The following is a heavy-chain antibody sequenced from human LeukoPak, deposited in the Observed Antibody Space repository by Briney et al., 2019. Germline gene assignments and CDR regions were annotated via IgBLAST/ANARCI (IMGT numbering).Heavy chain of an antibody. CDR1: GGTFSSYA. Sequence: SVKVSCKASGGTFSSYAISWVRQAPGQGLEWMGGIIPIFGTANYAQKFQGRVTITADESTSTAYMELSSLRSEDTAVYHYASRCRDYYYYYGMDVWGQGTTVTVSS. J-gene: IGHJ6*02. CDR3: ASRCRDYYYYYGMDV. V-gene: IGHV1-69*13. CDR2: IIPIFGTA.